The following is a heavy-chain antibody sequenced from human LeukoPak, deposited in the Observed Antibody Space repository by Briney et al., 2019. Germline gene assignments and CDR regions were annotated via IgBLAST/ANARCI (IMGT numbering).Heavy chain of an antibody. CDR2: ISSGCNT. CDR3: ARDFAWGSGGAPIDDNWLDP. D-gene: IGHD7-27*01. J-gene: IGHJ5*02. V-gene: IGHV1-18*01. CDR1: GYIFSNYG. Sequence: ASVKVSCKATGYIFSNYGISWVRQAPGHGLEWMGWISSGCNTNYAPKFQDRATMTTDTSTSTAYMELRSLRFADTAVYYCARDFAWGSGGAPIDDNWLDPWGQGTLVTVSS.